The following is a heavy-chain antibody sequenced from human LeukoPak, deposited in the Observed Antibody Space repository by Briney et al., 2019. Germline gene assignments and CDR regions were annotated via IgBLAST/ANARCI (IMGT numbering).Heavy chain of an antibody. Sequence: GGSLRLSYAASGFTFSSFAMSWVRQAPGKGLEWLSTITDSAGSTYYADSVKGRFTISRDNSKNTLYLHMNSLRAEDTAVYYCAKLGNFASGSYSDWGQGTLVTVSS. J-gene: IGHJ4*02. CDR3: AKLGNFASGSYSD. CDR1: GFTFSSFA. CDR2: ITDSAGST. D-gene: IGHD3-10*01. V-gene: IGHV3-23*01.